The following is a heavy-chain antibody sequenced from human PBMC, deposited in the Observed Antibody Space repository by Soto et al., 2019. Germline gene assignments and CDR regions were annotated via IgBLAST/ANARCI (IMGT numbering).Heavy chain of an antibody. CDR3: VRSRVFIAVIGMANYYYYYGMDV. CDR1: GDSVSSDSAA. J-gene: IGHJ6*02. V-gene: IGHV6-1*01. Sequence: QVQLQQSGPGLVKPSQTLSLTCAISGDSVSSDSAAWNWIRQSPSRGLEWLGRTYYRSKWYIEYAPSVKGRIIITPDTSENQLSLQLSSVTPEDTAVYYCVRSRVFIAVIGMANYYYYYGMDVWGQGTTVTVSS. CDR2: TYYRSKWYI. D-gene: IGHD6-19*01.